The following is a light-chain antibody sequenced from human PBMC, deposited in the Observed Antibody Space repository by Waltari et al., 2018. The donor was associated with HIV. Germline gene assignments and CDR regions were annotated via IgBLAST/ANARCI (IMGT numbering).Light chain of an antibody. V-gene: IGLV2-14*03. CDR3: SSYTSSSTLYV. CDR1: SGDVGGYNY. Sequence: QSALSQPASVSGSPGQSITTACTGTSGDVGGYNYFPWYQQHPGKAPKRMIYDFSNRPSGVSNRFSGSKSGNTASLTISGLQAEDEADYYCSSYTSSSTLYVFGTGTKVTVL. J-gene: IGLJ1*01. CDR2: DFS.